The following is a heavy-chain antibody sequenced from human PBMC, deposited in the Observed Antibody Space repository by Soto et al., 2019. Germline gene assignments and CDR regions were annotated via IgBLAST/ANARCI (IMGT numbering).Heavy chain of an antibody. D-gene: IGHD3-10*01. CDR2: IISALNIG. CDR1: GGPFTNPT. Sequence: APVKVSCKASGGPFTNPTFNWVRLVPGQGPHWPGRIISALNIGHYSENFRDRVTITADKSTGTTYMEMTHLTPDDTAVYYCAIDAPIRGSLLKWFDSWGQVTLVTVSS. J-gene: IGHJ5*01. CDR3: AIDAPIRGSLLKWFDS. V-gene: IGHV1-69*04.